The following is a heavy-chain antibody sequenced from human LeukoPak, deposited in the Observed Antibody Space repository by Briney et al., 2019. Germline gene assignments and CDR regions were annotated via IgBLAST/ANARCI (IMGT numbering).Heavy chain of an antibody. J-gene: IGHJ5*01. CDR2: INPSGGST. CDR1: GYTFTSYY. Sequence: ASVKVSCKASGYTFTSYYMHWVRQAPGQGLEWMGIINPSGGSTSYAQKFQGRVTVTRDTSTSTVYMELSSLRSEDAAVYYCARGGRNPTSNGWLASWGQGTLVTVSS. D-gene: IGHD6-19*01. CDR3: ARGGRNPTSNGWLAS. V-gene: IGHV1-46*01.